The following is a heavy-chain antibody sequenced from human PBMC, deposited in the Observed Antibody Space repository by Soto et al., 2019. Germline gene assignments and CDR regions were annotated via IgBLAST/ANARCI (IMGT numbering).Heavy chain of an antibody. Sequence: PSETLSLTCTVSGGSISSGDYYWSWIRQPPGKGLEWIGYIYYSGSTYYNPSLKSRVTISVDTSKNQFSLKLSSVTAADTAVYYCARDRRDGYRSDAFDIWGQGTMVTVSS. CDR1: GGSISSGDYY. V-gene: IGHV4-30-4*01. D-gene: IGHD5-12*01. CDR3: ARDRRDGYRSDAFDI. CDR2: IYYSGST. J-gene: IGHJ3*02.